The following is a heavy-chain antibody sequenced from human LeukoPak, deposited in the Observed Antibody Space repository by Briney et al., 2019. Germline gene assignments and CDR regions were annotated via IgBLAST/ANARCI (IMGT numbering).Heavy chain of an antibody. CDR1: GFSLSTSGMC. Sequence: SGPALVKPTQTLTLTCTFSGFSLSTSGMCVTWIRQPPGKALEWLARIDWDDDEYYSTSLKTRPTISKDTSKNQVVLTMTNLDPVDTATYYCARSGGGRTDYWGQGTLVTVSS. J-gene: IGHJ4*02. CDR3: ARSGGGRTDY. D-gene: IGHD3-16*01. V-gene: IGHV2-70*11. CDR2: IDWDDDE.